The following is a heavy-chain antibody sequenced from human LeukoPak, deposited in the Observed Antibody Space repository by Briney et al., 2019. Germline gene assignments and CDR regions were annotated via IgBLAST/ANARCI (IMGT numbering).Heavy chain of an antibody. CDR3: ARSPIARVAATTPYYMDV. D-gene: IGHD6-19*01. J-gene: IGHJ6*03. V-gene: IGHV1-18*01. CDR1: GYTFVNYG. CDR2: ISAYNGNT. Sequence: GASVKVSCKASGYTFVNYGISWVRQAPGQGLEWVGWISAYNGNTNYAQKLQGRVTLTTDTSTSTGYMELRSLRSDDTALYYCARSPIARVAATTPYYMDVWGKGTTVTISS.